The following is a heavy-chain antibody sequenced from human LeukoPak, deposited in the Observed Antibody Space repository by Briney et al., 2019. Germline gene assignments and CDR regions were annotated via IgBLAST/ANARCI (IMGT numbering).Heavy chain of an antibody. V-gene: IGHV1-2*02. CDR1: GYTFTGYY. CDR3: ARGAPAYYYDSSGYYSDAFDI. CDR2: INPNSGGT. Sequence: ASVKVSCKASGYTFTGYYMHWVRQAPGQGLEWMGWINPNSGGTNYAQKFQGRVTMTRDTSISTAYMELSRLRSDDTAVYYCARGAPAYYYDSSGYYSDAFDIWGQGTMVTVSS. J-gene: IGHJ3*02. D-gene: IGHD3-22*01.